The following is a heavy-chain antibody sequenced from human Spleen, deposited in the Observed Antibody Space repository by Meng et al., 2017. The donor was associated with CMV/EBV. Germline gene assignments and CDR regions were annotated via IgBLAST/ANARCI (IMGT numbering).Heavy chain of an antibody. V-gene: IGHV1-18*01. J-gene: IGHJ5*02. Sequence: CKDSGYSFNSFGITWVRQAPGQGLEWMGWISAYNGNTKFAQKLQGRVSLTTDTSTSSADMELRSLTSDDTAVYYCAKWYGANPLGLGSWGQGTLVTVSS. CDR3: AKWYGANPLGLGS. CDR2: ISAYNGNT. CDR1: GYSFNSFG. D-gene: IGHD3-16*01.